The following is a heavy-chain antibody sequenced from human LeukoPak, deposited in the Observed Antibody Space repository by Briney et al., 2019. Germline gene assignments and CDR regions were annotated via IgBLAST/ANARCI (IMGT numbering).Heavy chain of an antibody. J-gene: IGHJ6*03. CDR2: IYPDDSDT. CDR3: ARHGHCTNGVCYSNYYYYMYV. Sequence: GESLKISCKGSGYSFTSYWICWVRQMPGKGLEWMGIIYPDDSDTRYSPSFEGQVIISVDKSISTAYLQWSSLKASDTATYYCARHGHCTNGVCYSNYYYYMYVWGKGTTVTVSS. V-gene: IGHV5-51*01. CDR1: GYSFTSYW. D-gene: IGHD2-8*01.